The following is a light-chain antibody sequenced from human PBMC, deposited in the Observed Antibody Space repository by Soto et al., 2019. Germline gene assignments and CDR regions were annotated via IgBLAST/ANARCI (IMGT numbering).Light chain of an antibody. CDR1: QSVTSSY. CDR2: GAS. V-gene: IGKV3-20*01. Sequence: EIVLTQSPVTLSLSPGDRATLSCRASQSVTSSYLAWYQQKPGQAPRLLSVGASSRATGIPDRVSGSGSGTDFTLTISSLQPEDSETYYCLQDIKYPWTFGQGTKVDIK. CDR3: LQDIKYPWT. J-gene: IGKJ1*01.